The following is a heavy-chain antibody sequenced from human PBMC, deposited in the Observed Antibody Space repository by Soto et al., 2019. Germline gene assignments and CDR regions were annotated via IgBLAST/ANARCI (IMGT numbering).Heavy chain of an antibody. CDR2: INAGNGNT. J-gene: IGHJ5*02. Sequence: GASVKVSCKASGYTFTSYAMHWVRQAPGQRLEWMGWINAGNGNTKYSQKFQGRVTITRDTSASTAYMELSSLRSEDTAVYYCARGLSEWLVQGFDPWGQGTLVTVSS. V-gene: IGHV1-3*01. CDR1: GYTFTSYA. CDR3: ARGLSEWLVQGFDP. D-gene: IGHD6-19*01.